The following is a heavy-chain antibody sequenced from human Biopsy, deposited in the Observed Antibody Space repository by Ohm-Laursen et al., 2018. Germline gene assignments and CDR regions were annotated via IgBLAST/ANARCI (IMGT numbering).Heavy chain of an antibody. D-gene: IGHD3-10*01. Sequence: SETLSLTCTVSDASASSGRYYWTWIRQPPRKPLEWIGYFYSSGTTRYNPSLESRLSISMDTSKNEVSLRLTSMTAADTAVYFCARAPADQYAARNYYSSHAFDMWDQGTKVTVSS. CDR1: DASASSGRYY. J-gene: IGHJ3*02. CDR2: FYSSGTT. CDR3: ARAPADQYAARNYYSSHAFDM. V-gene: IGHV4-61*01.